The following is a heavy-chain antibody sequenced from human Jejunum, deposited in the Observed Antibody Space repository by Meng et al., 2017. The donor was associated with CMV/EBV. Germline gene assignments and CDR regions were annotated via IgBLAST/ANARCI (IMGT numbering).Heavy chain of an antibody. Sequence: PLQQSGPGLVNPSETLFLTCTVSGGSMSGSSYQWVWIRQPPGKGLEWIGTIYNNGITSYNPSLKSRVTISVDTSKNQFSLNLSSVTAADTATYYCARGPGASTREGFDYWGLGTLVTVSS. CDR3: ARGPGASTREGFDY. D-gene: IGHD1-26*01. V-gene: IGHV4-39*07. CDR2: IYNNGIT. J-gene: IGHJ4*02. CDR1: GGSMSGSSYQ.